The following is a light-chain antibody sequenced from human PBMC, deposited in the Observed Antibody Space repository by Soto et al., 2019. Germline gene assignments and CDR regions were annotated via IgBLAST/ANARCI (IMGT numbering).Light chain of an antibody. J-gene: IGKJ5*01. V-gene: IGKV3-15*01. CDR3: QQYISRPLS. CDR1: QDVTNS. Sequence: EILMTQSPATLSLSPGDGVTLSCRAAQDVTNSVAWYQQKSGQAPRLLIYDASARASGVSARFSGSGSGTDFTLTISGLQAEDFAVYFCQQYISRPLSFGQGTRLQIK. CDR2: DAS.